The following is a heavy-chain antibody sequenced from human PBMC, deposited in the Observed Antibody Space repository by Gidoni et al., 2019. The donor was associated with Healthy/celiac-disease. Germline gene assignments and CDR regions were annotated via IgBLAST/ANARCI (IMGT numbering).Heavy chain of an antibody. CDR3: ARDSGPLDY. V-gene: IGHV3-33*01. Sequence: QVQLVESGGGVVQPGRALRLSCAASVFTFSSYGMHWVRQAPGKGLEWVAVIWYDGSNKYYADSVKGRFTISRDNSKNTLYLQMNSLRAEDTAVYYCARDSGPLDYWGQGTLVTVSS. D-gene: IGHD3-10*01. J-gene: IGHJ4*02. CDR2: IWYDGSNK. CDR1: VFTFSSYG.